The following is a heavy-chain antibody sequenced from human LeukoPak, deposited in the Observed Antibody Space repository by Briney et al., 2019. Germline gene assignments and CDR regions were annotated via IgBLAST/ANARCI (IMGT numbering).Heavy chain of an antibody. D-gene: IGHD5-24*01. CDR3: ARGTGLQQDY. Sequence: SETLSLTCTVSGGSISSSSYYWGWIRQPPGKGLEWIGSIYYSGSTYYNPSLMSRVTISVDTSKNQFSLKLSSVTAADTAVYYCARGTGLQQDYWGQGTLVTVSS. CDR2: IYYSGST. CDR1: GGSISSSSYY. J-gene: IGHJ4*02. V-gene: IGHV4-39*07.